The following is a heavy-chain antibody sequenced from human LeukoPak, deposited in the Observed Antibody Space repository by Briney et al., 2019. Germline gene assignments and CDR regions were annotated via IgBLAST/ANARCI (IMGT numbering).Heavy chain of an antibody. V-gene: IGHV3-48*04. D-gene: IGHD2-15*01. CDR1: GFTFSSYS. Sequence: GGSLRLSCAASGFTFSSYSMNWVRQAPGKGLEWVSYISSSSTIYYADSVKGRFTISRDNAKNSLYLQMNSLRAEDTAVYYCARDRVAPGAFDIWGQGTMVTVSS. J-gene: IGHJ3*02. CDR3: ARDRVAPGAFDI. CDR2: ISSSSTI.